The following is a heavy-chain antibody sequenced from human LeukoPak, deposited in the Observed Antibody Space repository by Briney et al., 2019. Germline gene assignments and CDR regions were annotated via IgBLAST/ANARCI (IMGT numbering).Heavy chain of an antibody. V-gene: IGHV3-30*18. Sequence: GGSLRLSCATSGVILSTYGMHWVRQAPGKGLEWVAVISYDGSNKYYADSVKGRFTISRDNSKNTLYLQMNSLRAEDTAVYYCAKAVTTYYYYYYMDVWGKGTTVTVSS. CDR1: GVILSTYG. D-gene: IGHD4-17*01. J-gene: IGHJ6*03. CDR3: AKAVTTYYYYYYMDV. CDR2: ISYDGSNK.